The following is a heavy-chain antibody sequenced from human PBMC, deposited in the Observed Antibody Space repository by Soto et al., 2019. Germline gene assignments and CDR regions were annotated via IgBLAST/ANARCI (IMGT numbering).Heavy chain of an antibody. CDR1: GDSTSNSNW. Sequence: QVQLQESGPGLVKPSGTLSLTCAVSGDSTSNSNWWSWVRQPPGKGLEWIGEVHYSGSTNYNPSLKTRVTISIDTSKNHFSLKVSSVTAADTAVYYCARRIYGDWYFDLWGRGTLVPVTS. CDR3: ARRIYGDWYFDL. J-gene: IGHJ2*01. V-gene: IGHV4-4*02. D-gene: IGHD3-16*01. CDR2: VHYSGST.